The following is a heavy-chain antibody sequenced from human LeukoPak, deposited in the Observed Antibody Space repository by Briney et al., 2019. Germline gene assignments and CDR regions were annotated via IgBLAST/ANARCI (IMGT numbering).Heavy chain of an antibody. J-gene: IGHJ4*02. CDR3: ARMGIAAAGVGY. CDR2: ISSTSNTI. CDR1: GFTFSTFS. Sequence: GGSLRLSCAASGFTFSTFSMDWVRQAPGRGLQWLSYISSTSNTIYYADSLKGRFTISRDNAKNSLYLQIDSLSVEDTAVYYCARMGIAAAGVGYWGQGTLVTVSS. V-gene: IGHV3-48*01. D-gene: IGHD6-13*01.